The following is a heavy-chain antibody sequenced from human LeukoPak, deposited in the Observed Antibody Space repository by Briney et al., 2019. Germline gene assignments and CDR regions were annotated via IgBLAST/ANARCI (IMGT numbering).Heavy chain of an antibody. CDR3: GRVGATSSILDY. Sequence: GGSLRLSCAASGFTFSSYGMSWVRQAPGKGLEWVAVISYDGSNKYYADSVKGRFTISRDNSKNTLYLQMNSLRAEDTAVYYCGRVGATSSILDYWGQGTLVTVSS. J-gene: IGHJ4*02. CDR1: GFTFSSYG. V-gene: IGHV3-30*03. D-gene: IGHD1-26*01. CDR2: ISYDGSNK.